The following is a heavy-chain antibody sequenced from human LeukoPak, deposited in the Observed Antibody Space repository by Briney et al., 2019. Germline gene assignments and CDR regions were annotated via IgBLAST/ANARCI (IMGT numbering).Heavy chain of an antibody. CDR2: INHSGST. CDR1: GGSFSGYY. J-gene: IGHJ6*03. Sequence: TSETLSLTCAVYGGSFSGYYWSWIRQPPGKGLGWIGDINHSGSTNYNPSLMSRVTISVDMSKNQFSLKLSSVTAADTAVYYCARFLFGVGIGGINYPMDVWGKGTTVTVSS. CDR3: ARFLFGVGIGGINYPMDV. D-gene: IGHD3-3*01. V-gene: IGHV4-34*01.